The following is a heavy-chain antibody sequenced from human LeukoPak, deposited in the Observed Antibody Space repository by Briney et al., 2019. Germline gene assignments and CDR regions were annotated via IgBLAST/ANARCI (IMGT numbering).Heavy chain of an antibody. V-gene: IGHV3-11*05. Sequence: GGSLRLSCAASGFTFGDYYMSWIRQAPGKGLEWVSYITNSSSSTNYADSVKGRFTISRDDANTSLYLQMNSLRAEDTAVYYCARGGTFIRGVISTLYYFDYWGQGTLVTVSS. CDR3: ARGGTFIRGVISTLYYFDY. J-gene: IGHJ4*02. CDR1: GFTFGDYY. D-gene: IGHD3-10*01. CDR2: ITNSSSST.